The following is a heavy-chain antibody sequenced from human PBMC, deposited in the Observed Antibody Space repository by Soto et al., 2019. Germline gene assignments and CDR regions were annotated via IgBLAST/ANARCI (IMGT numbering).Heavy chain of an antibody. CDR1: GYSISSGYY. D-gene: IGHD1-26*01. CDR2: IYHSGST. Sequence: SETLSLTCAVSGYSISSGYYWGWIRQPPGKGLEWVGIIYHSGSTYYNPSLKSRVTISVETSKNQFSLKLSSVTAADTAVYYCASGTYYLGYWGQGTPVTVSS. J-gene: IGHJ4*02. V-gene: IGHV4-38-2*01. CDR3: ASGTYYLGY.